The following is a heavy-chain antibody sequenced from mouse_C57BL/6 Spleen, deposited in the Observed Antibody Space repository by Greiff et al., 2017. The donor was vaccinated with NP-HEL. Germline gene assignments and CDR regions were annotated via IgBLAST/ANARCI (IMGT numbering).Heavy chain of an antibody. CDR1: GFSLTSYG. CDR3: ARNWGNYEAWFAY. Sequence: VKVVESGPGLVQPSQSLSITCTVSGFSLTSYGVHWVRQSPGKGLEWLGVIWSGGSTDYNAAFISRLSISKDNSKSQVFFKMNSLQADDTAIYYCARNWGNYEAWFAYWGQGTLVTVSA. V-gene: IGHV2-2*01. D-gene: IGHD2-4*01. J-gene: IGHJ3*01. CDR2: IWSGGST.